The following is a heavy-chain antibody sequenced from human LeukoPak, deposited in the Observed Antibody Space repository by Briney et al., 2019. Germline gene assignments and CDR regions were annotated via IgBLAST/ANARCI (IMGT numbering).Heavy chain of an antibody. Sequence: PGGSLRLSCAASGFTFSNYVMSWVRQAPGEGLEWVSGVSGGGGSTYYADSVKGRFTISRDNSQNTLYLQMKSLRAEDTAVYYCAKGMIYCSGGTCYFGTFDIWGQGTMVTVSS. J-gene: IGHJ3*02. CDR1: GFTFSNYV. D-gene: IGHD2-15*01. CDR3: AKGMIYCSGGTCYFGTFDI. V-gene: IGHV3-23*01. CDR2: VSGGGGST.